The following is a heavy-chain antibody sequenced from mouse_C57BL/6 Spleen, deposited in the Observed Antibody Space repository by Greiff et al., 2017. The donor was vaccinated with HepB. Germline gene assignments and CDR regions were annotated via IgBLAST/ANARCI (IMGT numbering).Heavy chain of an antibody. CDR2: ISDGGSYT. D-gene: IGHD1-1*01. V-gene: IGHV5-4*01. J-gene: IGHJ2*01. CDR1: GFTFSSYA. CDR3: ARGARTTVVAHFDY. Sequence: EVHLVESGGGLVKPGGSLKLSCAASGFTFSSYAMSWVRQTPEKRLEWVATISDGGSYTYYPDNVKGRFTISRDNAKNNLYLQMSHLKSEDTAMYYCARGARTTVVAHFDYWGQGTTLTVSS.